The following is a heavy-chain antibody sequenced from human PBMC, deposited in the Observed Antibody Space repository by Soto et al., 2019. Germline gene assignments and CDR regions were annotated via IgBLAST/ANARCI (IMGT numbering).Heavy chain of an antibody. CDR1: GGTFTSFG. D-gene: IGHD5-12*01. CDR2: IIPIFATA. J-gene: IGHJ4*02. V-gene: IGHV1-69*01. CDR3: ATYGPLMSGYDSPLDY. Sequence: QVQLVQSGAEVKRPGSSVKVSCKASGGTFTSFGISWVRQAPGQGLECVGGIIPIFATANYAQKFLGRVAITADESTSTAYMDLSSLRSDDTAVFYCATYGPLMSGYDSPLDYWGQGTLVTVSS.